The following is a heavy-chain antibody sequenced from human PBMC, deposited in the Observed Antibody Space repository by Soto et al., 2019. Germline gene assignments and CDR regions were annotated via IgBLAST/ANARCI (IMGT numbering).Heavy chain of an antibody. J-gene: IGHJ6*02. CDR2: IIPIFGTA. V-gene: IGHV1-69*01. Sequence: QVQLVQSGAEVKKPGSSVKVSCKASGGTFSRYAISWVRQAPGQGLEWMEGIIPIFGTANYAQKFQGRVTITADESTSTAYMELSSLRSEDTAVYYCARGLVPAATRDYYYYGMDVWGQGTTVTVSS. CDR1: GGTFSRYA. D-gene: IGHD2-2*01. CDR3: ARGLVPAATRDYYYYGMDV.